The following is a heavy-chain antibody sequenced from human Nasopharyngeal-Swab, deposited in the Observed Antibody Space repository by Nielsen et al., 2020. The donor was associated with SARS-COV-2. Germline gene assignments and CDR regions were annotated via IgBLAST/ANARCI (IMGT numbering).Heavy chain of an antibody. J-gene: IGHJ4*02. CDR2: IYYSGST. Sequence: RQAPGKGLEWIGYIYYSGSTYYNPPLKSRVTISVDTSKNQFSLKLSSVTAADTAVYYCARDGDGSGFDYWGQGTLVTVSS. V-gene: IGHV4-30-4*01. CDR3: ARDGDGSGFDY. D-gene: IGHD3-10*01.